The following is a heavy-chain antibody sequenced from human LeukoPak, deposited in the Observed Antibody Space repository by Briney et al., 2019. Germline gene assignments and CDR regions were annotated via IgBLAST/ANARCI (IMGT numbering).Heavy chain of an antibody. CDR1: EFTFSSYD. Sequence: GGSLRLSGATSEFTFSSYDFHWVHQAPGKGLEWVATMSFDVNNKYYADSVRGRFTISRDNSKNTLYLQMNSLRAEGTAVYSCARGFCTSTTCYIDYWGQGTLVTVSS. V-gene: IGHV3-30*04. J-gene: IGHJ4*02. D-gene: IGHD2-2*02. CDR2: MSFDVNNK. CDR3: ARGFCTSTTCYIDY.